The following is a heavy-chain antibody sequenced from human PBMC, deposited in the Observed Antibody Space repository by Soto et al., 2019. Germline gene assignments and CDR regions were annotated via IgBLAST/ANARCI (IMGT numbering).Heavy chain of an antibody. Sequence: QVQLVESGGGVVQPGRSLRLSCAASGFTFSSYGMHWVRQAPGTGLVWVAVLSYDGSNKYYADSVKDRFTISRVNSKNTLYLPMNSLRAEDTAVYYCAATVPYNWNQLEVNFGYWGQGTLVTVSS. CDR3: AATVPYNWNQLEVNFGY. V-gene: IGHV3-30*03. D-gene: IGHD1-1*01. CDR1: GFTFSSYG. CDR2: LSYDGSNK. J-gene: IGHJ4*02.